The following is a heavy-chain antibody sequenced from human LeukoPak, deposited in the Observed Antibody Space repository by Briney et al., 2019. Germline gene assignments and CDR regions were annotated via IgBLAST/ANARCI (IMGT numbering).Heavy chain of an antibody. CDR3: AGPSKQLAS. Sequence: PSETLSLTCTVSGGSISNYYWSWIRQPPGKGLEWIGYSYNSGNTNYNPSLRSRDTISVDTSKNQFSLKLSSMTAADTAVYYCAGPSKQLASWGQGTLVTVSS. J-gene: IGHJ5*02. CDR1: GGSISNYY. V-gene: IGHV4-59*08. D-gene: IGHD5-24*01. CDR2: SYNSGNT.